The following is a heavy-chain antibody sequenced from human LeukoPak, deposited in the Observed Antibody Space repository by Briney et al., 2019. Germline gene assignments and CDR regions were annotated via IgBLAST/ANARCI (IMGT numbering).Heavy chain of an antibody. V-gene: IGHV4-39*01. Sequence: SETLSLTCTVSGGSISSSSYYWGWIRQPPGKGLEWIGSFYYSGSTYYNPSLKSRVTISVDTSKNQFSLKLSSVTAADTAVYYCARHSDLYYFDYWGQGTLVTVSS. CDR3: ARHSDLYYFDY. CDR1: GGSISSSSYY. D-gene: IGHD3-10*01. J-gene: IGHJ4*02. CDR2: FYYSGST.